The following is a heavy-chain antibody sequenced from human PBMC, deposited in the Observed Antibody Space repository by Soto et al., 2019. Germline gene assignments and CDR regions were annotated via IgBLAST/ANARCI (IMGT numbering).Heavy chain of an antibody. J-gene: IGHJ2*01. CDR3: AKDSGIAARPIWYFDL. CDR1: GFTFDDYA. CDR2: ISWNSGSI. V-gene: IGHV3-9*01. D-gene: IGHD6-6*01. Sequence: GGSLRLSCAASGFTFDDYAMHWVRQAPGKGLEWVSGISWNSGSIGYADSVKGRFTISRDNAKNSLYLQMNSLRAEDTALYYCAKDSGIAARPIWYFDLWGRGTLVTVSS.